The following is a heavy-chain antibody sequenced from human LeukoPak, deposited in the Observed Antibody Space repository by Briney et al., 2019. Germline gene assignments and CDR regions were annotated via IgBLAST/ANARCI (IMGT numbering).Heavy chain of an antibody. CDR3: ARDRERITMVRGVPFDY. CDR2: ISSSSYI. V-gene: IGHV3-21*01. D-gene: IGHD3-10*01. Sequence: GGSLRLSCAASGFTFSSYSMNWVRQAPGKGLERVSSISSSSYIYYADSVKGRFTISRDNAKNSLYLQMNSLRAEDTAVYYCARDRERITMVRGVPFDYWGQGTLVTVSS. J-gene: IGHJ4*02. CDR1: GFTFSSYS.